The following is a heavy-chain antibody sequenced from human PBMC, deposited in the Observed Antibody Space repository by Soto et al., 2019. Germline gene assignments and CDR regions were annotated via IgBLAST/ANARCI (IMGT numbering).Heavy chain of an antibody. CDR3: ATVAGAYYFDN. Sequence: GSLRLSCAASGAIFSGYWMSWVRQAPGKGLEWVANMNQDGSERRYVDSVKGRFTISRDNAKNSLHLQMNSLRAEDSAVYYCATVAGAYYFDNWGQGTLVTVSS. CDR1: GAIFSGYW. J-gene: IGHJ4*02. D-gene: IGHD3-16*01. CDR2: MNQDGSER. V-gene: IGHV3-7*01.